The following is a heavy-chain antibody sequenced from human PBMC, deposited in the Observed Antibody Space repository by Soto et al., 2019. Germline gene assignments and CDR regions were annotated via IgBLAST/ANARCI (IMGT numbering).Heavy chain of an antibody. J-gene: IGHJ6*04. D-gene: IGHD6-25*01. CDR2: ISGSGGST. CDR1: GFTFSSYA. CDR3: AKPLSAWYSSGCDDWQTVDYGLDI. V-gene: IGHV3-23*01. Sequence: GGSLRLSCAASGFTFSSYAVSWVRQAPGKGLEWVSAISGSGGSTYYADSVKGRFTISRDNSKNTLYLQMNSLRAEDTAVYYCAKPLSAWYSSGCDDWQTVDYGLDIRGKETTVTVSS.